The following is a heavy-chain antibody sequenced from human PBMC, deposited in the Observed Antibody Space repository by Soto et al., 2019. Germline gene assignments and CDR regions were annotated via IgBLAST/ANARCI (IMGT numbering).Heavy chain of an antibody. D-gene: IGHD3-22*01. CDR1: GGSFSGYY. V-gene: IGHV4-34*01. Sequence: PSETLSLTCAVYGGSFSGYYCNWIRQPPGKGPEWIGEINHSGSTNYNPSLKRRVTLSVDTSEKQFSLKMDPLTAAETVLFYCALSYYDSSTLRAFWGQGTLVTVSS. J-gene: IGHJ4*02. CDR2: INHSGST. CDR3: ALSYYDSSTLRAF.